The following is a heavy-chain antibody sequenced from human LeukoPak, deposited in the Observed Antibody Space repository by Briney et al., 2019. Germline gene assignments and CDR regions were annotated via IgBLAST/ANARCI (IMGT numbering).Heavy chain of an antibody. J-gene: IGHJ5*02. D-gene: IGHD3-10*01. CDR1: DDSITRHD. Sequence: SETLSLTCSVSDDSITRHDWSWIRQPAGKGLEWIGRIETSGSTNYNPSLKSRVSMSIDTSKKQFSLKVTSVTAADTAVYYCARAGPEKTYYYGSGSRAGVGHNWFDPWGQGTLVTVSS. CDR2: IETSGST. CDR3: ARAGPEKTYYYGSGSRAGVGHNWFDP. V-gene: IGHV4-4*07.